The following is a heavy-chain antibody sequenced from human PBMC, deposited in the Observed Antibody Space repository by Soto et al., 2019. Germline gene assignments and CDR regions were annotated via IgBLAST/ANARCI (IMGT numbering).Heavy chain of an antibody. CDR1: GGSISTYY. D-gene: IGHD3-3*01. CDR3: ARGGWRHIDY. J-gene: IGHJ4*02. V-gene: IGHV4-59*08. Sequence: PSETLSLTCTVSGGSISTYYWSWIRQPPGKGLEWIGYFYYSGSTNYNPSLKSRVTISVDTSKNQFSQKLSSVTAADTAVYYCARGGWRHIDYWGQGTLVTVSS. CDR2: FYYSGST.